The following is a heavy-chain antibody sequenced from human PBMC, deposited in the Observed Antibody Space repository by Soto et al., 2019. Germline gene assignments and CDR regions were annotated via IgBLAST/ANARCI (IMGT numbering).Heavy chain of an antibody. CDR1: GYTFTIYA. Sequence: ASVKVSCKASGYTFTIYAMHWVLQSPLQRLEWMGWINAGNGNTKYSQKFQGRVTITRDTSASTAYMELSSLRSEDTAVYYCAIRTWYSSSWYSPDYWGRGTLVTVSS. V-gene: IGHV1-3*01. J-gene: IGHJ4*02. CDR3: AIRTWYSSSWYSPDY. CDR2: INAGNGNT. D-gene: IGHD6-13*01.